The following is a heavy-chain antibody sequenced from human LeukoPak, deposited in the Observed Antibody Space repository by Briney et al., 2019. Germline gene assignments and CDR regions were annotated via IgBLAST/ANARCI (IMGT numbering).Heavy chain of an antibody. CDR3: ARGHGQ. J-gene: IGHJ4*02. CDR2: IYTGGTA. Sequence: GGSLRLSCAASGFTVSSNYMSWVRQALGKGLEWVSVIYTGGTAAYTDSVRGRFTISRDTSKNTLYLQMNSLTVEDTAVYYCARGHGQWGQGTLVTVSS. V-gene: IGHV3-66*01. CDR1: GFTVSSNY.